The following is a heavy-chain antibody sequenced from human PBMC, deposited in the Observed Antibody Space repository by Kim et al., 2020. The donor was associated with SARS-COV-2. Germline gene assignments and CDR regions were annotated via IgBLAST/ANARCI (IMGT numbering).Heavy chain of an antibody. CDR2: IVVGSGNT. V-gene: IGHV1-58*01. CDR3: AAHYSGYDFSWYFDL. D-gene: IGHD5-12*01. Sequence: SVKVSCKASGFTFTSSAVQWVRQARGQRLEWIGWIVVGSGNTNYAQKFQERVTITRDMSTSTAYMELSSLRSEDTAVYYCAAHYSGYDFSWYFDLWGRGTLVTVSS. J-gene: IGHJ2*01. CDR1: GFTFTSSA.